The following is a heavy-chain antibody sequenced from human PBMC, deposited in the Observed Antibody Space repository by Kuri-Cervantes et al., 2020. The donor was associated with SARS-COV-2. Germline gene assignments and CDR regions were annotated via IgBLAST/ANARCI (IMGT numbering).Heavy chain of an antibody. D-gene: IGHD6-13*01. Sequence: GGSLRLSCAASGFTFSNYAMNWVRQAPGKGLEWVSTISGSGSSTYYADSVKGRFTISRDNSKNTLYLQMNSLRAEDTAVYYCARDPAAAGMGRITDYWGQGTLVTVSS. V-gene: IGHV3-23*01. J-gene: IGHJ4*02. CDR1: GFTFSNYA. CDR2: ISGSGSST. CDR3: ARDPAAAGMGRITDY.